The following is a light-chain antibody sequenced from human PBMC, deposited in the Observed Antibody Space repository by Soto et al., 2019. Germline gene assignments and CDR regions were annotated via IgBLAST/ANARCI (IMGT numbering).Light chain of an antibody. CDR3: HQYGGSPFT. CDR2: RAT. Sequence: EVVLTQSPGTLSLSPGERATLSCRASQSVGSSYLAWYQQKPGQAPRLLIYRATTRATGIPDRFSGSGSETDFTLNISRLEPEDSAVYYCHQYGGSPFTFGQGTKVDIK. CDR1: QSVGSSY. V-gene: IGKV3-20*01. J-gene: IGKJ2*01.